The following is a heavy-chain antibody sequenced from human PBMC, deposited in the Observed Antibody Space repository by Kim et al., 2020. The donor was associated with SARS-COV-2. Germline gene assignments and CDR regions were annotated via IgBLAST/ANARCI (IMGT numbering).Heavy chain of an antibody. D-gene: IGHD6-13*01. CDR1: GGSISSYY. CDR3: ARDHKQQLVPDAFDI. Sequence: SETLSLTCTVSGGSISSYYWSWIRQPAGKGLEWIGRIYTSGSTNYNPSLKSRVTMSVDTSKNQFSLKLSSVTAADTAVYYCARDHKQQLVPDAFDIWGQGTMVTVSS. CDR2: IYTSGST. J-gene: IGHJ3*02. V-gene: IGHV4-4*07.